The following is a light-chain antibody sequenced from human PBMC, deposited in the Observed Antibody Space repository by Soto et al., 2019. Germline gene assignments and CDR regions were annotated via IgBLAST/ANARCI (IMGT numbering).Light chain of an antibody. CDR1: QSVSSSY. Sequence: EIVLTQSPGTLSLSPGERATLSCRASQSVSSSYLAWYQQKPGQAPRLLIYGASSRATGIPDRFSGSGSATYFTLTISRLAPEDFAVYYCQQYGSSFTFGPGTKVDIK. CDR3: QQYGSSFT. CDR2: GAS. J-gene: IGKJ3*01. V-gene: IGKV3-20*01.